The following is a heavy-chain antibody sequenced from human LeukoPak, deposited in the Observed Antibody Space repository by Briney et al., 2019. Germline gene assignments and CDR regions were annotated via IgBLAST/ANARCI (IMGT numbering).Heavy chain of an antibody. V-gene: IGHV1-69*04. J-gene: IGHJ5*02. D-gene: IGHD6-13*01. CDR2: IIPILGIA. CDR3: ARAAAAVGFDP. CDR1: GGTFSSYA. Sequence: GASVKVSCKASGGTFSSYAISWVRQAPGQGLEWMGRIIPILGIANYAQKFQGRVTITADKSTSTAYMELSSLRSEDTAVYYCARAAAAVGFDPWGQGTLVTVSS.